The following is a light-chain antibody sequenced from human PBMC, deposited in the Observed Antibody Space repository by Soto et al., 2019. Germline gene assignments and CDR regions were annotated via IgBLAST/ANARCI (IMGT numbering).Light chain of an antibody. CDR1: SWHSNYA. CDR2: LNSDGSH. J-gene: IGLJ2*01. V-gene: IGLV4-69*01. Sequence: QLVLTQSPSASASLGAAVKLTCTLSSWHSNYAIAWHQQQSEKGPRYLMKLNSDGSHSKGDGIPDRFSGSSSGAERYLTISRLQSEDEADYYCQTWGSGIVVFGGGSKLTVL. CDR3: QTWGSGIVV.